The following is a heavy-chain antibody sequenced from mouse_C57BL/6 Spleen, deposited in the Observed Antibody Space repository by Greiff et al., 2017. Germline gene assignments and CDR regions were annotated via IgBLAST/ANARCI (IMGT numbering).Heavy chain of an antibody. CDR1: GFTFSNYW. CDR3: TEGNDYDPAWFAY. V-gene: IGHV6-3*01. CDR2: IRLKSDNYAT. D-gene: IGHD2-4*01. J-gene: IGHJ3*01. Sequence: EVQVVESGGGLVQPGGSMKLSCVASGFTFSNYWMNWVRQSPEKGLEWVAQIRLKSDNYATHYAESVKGRFTISRDDSKSSVYLQMNNLRAEDTGIYYCTEGNDYDPAWFAYWGQGTLVTVSA.